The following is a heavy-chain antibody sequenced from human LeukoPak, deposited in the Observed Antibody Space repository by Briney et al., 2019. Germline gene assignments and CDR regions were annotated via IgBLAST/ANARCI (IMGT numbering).Heavy chain of an antibody. V-gene: IGHV5-51*01. CDR2: IYPGDSET. J-gene: IGHJ3*02. CDR3: VRQKPRESYRRTGHDAFDI. D-gene: IGHD3-16*02. Sequence: GESLKISCQGSGYSFGVYWIAWVRQMPGEGLEWMGIIYPGDSETRYSPSFQGQVTISVDKSITAAHLQWSSLKASDTAMYYCVRQKPRESYRRTGHDAFDIWGQGTMVTVSS. CDR1: GYSFGVYW.